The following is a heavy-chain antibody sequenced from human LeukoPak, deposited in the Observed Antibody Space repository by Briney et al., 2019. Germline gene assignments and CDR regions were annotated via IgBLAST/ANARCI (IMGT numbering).Heavy chain of an antibody. CDR1: GFTFSSYG. D-gene: IGHD6-19*01. V-gene: IGHV3-30*18. Sequence: PGRSLRLSRAASGFTFSSYGMHWVRQAPGKGLEWVAVISYDGSNKYYADSVKGRFTISRDNSKNTLYLQMNSLRAEDTAVYYCAKDEGLDSSGWYGGEGGAADYWGQGTLVTVSS. J-gene: IGHJ4*02. CDR3: AKDEGLDSSGWYGGEGGAADY. CDR2: ISYDGSNK.